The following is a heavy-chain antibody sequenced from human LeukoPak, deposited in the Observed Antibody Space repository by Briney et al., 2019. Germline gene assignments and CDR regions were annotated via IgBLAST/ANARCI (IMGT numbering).Heavy chain of an antibody. J-gene: IGHJ4*02. CDR2: IFFLGST. Sequence: SETLSLTCIASGGSINSTSYYWGWVRQPPGKGLEWIGSIFFLGSTYYNPSLESRLTISVDTSKNNFSLRLSSVTAADTAVYYCARLVAGVGDYYYLDYWGQGTPVTVS. V-gene: IGHV4-39*02. CDR3: ARLVAGVGDYYYLDY. CDR1: GGSINSTSYY. D-gene: IGHD2-21*01.